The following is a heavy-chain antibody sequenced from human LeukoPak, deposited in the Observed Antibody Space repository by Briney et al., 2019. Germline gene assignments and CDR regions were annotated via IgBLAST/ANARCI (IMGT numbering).Heavy chain of an antibody. Sequence: PSETLSLTCTVSGGSISSYYWSWIRQPAGKRLEWIGRIYTSGSTNYNPSLKNRGTMSVDTSKNQFSLKLSSVTAADTAVYYCARDSYIAVAGTNYYYGMDVWGQGTTVTVSS. CDR3: ARDSYIAVAGTNYYYGMDV. D-gene: IGHD6-19*01. CDR1: GGSISSYY. J-gene: IGHJ6*02. CDR2: IYTSGST. V-gene: IGHV4-4*07.